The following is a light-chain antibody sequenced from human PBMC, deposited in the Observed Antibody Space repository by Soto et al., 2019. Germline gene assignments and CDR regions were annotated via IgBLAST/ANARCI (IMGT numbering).Light chain of an antibody. CDR1: QSVINN. J-gene: IGKJ5*01. Sequence: EIVMTQSPATLSVSPGERATLSCRASQSVINNLAWYQQKPGQAPRLLIYGASTRATGIPARFSGSGSGTDFTLTISSLQSEDFAVYSCQQYNKWPITFGQGTRLEIK. CDR2: GAS. V-gene: IGKV3D-15*01. CDR3: QQYNKWPIT.